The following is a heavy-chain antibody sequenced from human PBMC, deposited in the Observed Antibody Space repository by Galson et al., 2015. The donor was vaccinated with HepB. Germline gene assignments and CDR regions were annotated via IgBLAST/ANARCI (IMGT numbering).Heavy chain of an antibody. CDR3: AKSRGSYYYGLDV. J-gene: IGHJ6*02. CDR1: GFTFDDFA. Sequence: SLRLSCAASGFTFDDFAMHWVRQAPGKGLQWVSGITWNSGTIDYEDSVKGRFTISRDNAKNSVYLQMNSLRGEDTALYYCAKSRGSYYYGLDVWGQGTRVTVSS. V-gene: IGHV3-9*01. D-gene: IGHD3-16*01. CDR2: ITWNSGTI.